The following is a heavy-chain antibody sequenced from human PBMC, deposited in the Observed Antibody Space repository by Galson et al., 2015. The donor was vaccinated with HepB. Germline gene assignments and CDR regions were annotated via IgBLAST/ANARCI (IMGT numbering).Heavy chain of an antibody. Sequence: ETLSLTCTVSGGSISSYYWSWIRQPPGKGLEWIGYIYYSGSTNYNPSLKSRVTISVDTSKNQFSLKLSSVTAADTAVYYCARSGVWFGEAFDYWGQGTLVTVSS. D-gene: IGHD3-10*01. CDR2: IYYSGST. CDR1: GGSISSYY. V-gene: IGHV4-59*08. J-gene: IGHJ4*02. CDR3: ARSGVWFGEAFDY.